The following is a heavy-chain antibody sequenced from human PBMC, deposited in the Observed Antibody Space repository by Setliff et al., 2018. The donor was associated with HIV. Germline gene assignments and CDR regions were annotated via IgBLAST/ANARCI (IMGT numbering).Heavy chain of an antibody. J-gene: IGHJ3*01. D-gene: IGHD4-4*01. CDR2: IHPNRGGT. V-gene: IGHV1-2*02. Sequence: ASVKVSCKASGGTFSSYAINWVRQAPGQGLEWMGWIHPNRGGTNYAQKFQGRVTMTRDTSITTAYMELSRLSSDDTAVYYCARGLRQNRSNSDVFDVWGQGTVVTVSS. CDR3: ARGLRQNRSNSDVFDV. CDR1: GGTFSSYA.